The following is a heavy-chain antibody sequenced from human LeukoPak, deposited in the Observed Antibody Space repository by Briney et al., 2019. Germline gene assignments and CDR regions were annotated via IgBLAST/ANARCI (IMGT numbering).Heavy chain of an antibody. Sequence: SETLSLTCTVSGGSVSSYYWSWIRQSPGKGLEWIGYIYYSGSTNYNPSLKSRVTISVDTSKNQFSLKLSSVTAADTAVYYCARCYYYDNSGYYPALGMDVWGQGTTVTVSS. CDR1: GGSVSSYY. D-gene: IGHD3-22*01. CDR2: IYYSGST. V-gene: IGHV4-59*02. J-gene: IGHJ6*02. CDR3: ARCYYYDNSGYYPALGMDV.